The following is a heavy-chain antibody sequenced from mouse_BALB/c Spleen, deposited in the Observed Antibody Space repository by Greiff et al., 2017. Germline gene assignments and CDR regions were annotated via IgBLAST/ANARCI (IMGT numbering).Heavy chain of an antibody. CDR1: GFSLTSYD. CDR3: VRVRYYAMDY. J-gene: IGHJ4*01. Sequence: VMLVESGPGLVAPSQSLSITCTVSGFSLTSYDISWIRQPPGKGLEWLGVIWTGGGTNYNSAFMSRLSISKDNSKSQVFLKMNSLQTDDTAIYYCVRVRYYAMDYWGQGTSVTVSS. V-gene: IGHV2-9-2*01. CDR2: IWTGGGT.